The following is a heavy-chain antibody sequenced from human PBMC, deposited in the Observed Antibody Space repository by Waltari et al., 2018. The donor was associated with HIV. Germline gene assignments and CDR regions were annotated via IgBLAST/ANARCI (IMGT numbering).Heavy chain of an antibody. CDR1: GGTFSSYA. V-gene: IGHV1-69*01. D-gene: IGHD2-15*01. Sequence: QVQLVQSGAEVKKPGSSVKVSCKASGGTFSSYAISWVRQAPGQGLEWMGGIIPIFGTANYAQKFQGRVTITADESTSTAYMELSSLRSEDTAVYYCAREARCSGGSCYPYNWFDPWGQGTLVTVSS. CDR2: IIPIFGTA. CDR3: AREARCSGGSCYPYNWFDP. J-gene: IGHJ5*02.